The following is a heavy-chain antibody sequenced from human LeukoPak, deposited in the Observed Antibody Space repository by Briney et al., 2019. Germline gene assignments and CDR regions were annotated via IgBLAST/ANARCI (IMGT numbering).Heavy chain of an antibody. Sequence: ASVKVSCKASGGTFSSYAISWVRQAPGQGLEWMGGIIPIFGTANYAQKFQGRVTITVDESTSTAYMELSSLRSEDTAVYYCARDGGQIYYYYGMDVWGQGTTVTVSS. CDR3: ARDGGQIYYYYGMDV. V-gene: IGHV1-69*13. CDR2: IIPIFGTA. CDR1: GGTFSSYA. D-gene: IGHD3-16*01. J-gene: IGHJ6*02.